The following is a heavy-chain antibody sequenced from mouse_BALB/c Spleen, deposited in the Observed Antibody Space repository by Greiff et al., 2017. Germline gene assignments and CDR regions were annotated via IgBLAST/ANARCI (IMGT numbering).Heavy chain of an antibody. J-gene: IGHJ4*01. D-gene: IGHD2-4*01. CDR1: GFNIKDTY. CDR2: IDPANGNT. Sequence: EVQRVESGAELVKPGASVKLSCTASGFNIKDTYMHWVKQRPEQGLEWIGRIDPANGNTKYDPKFQGKATITADTSSNTAYLQLSSLTSEDTAVYYCAYDYDVYAMDYWGQGTSVTVSS. CDR3: AYDYDVYAMDY. V-gene: IGHV14-3*02.